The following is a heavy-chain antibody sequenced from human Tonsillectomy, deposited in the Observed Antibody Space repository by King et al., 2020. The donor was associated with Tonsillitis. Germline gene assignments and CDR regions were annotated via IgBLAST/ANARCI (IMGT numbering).Heavy chain of an antibody. CDR3: ARVSLIVVVPADYYFDY. CDR2: ISGSSSYI. CDR1: GFTFSSYS. D-gene: IGHD2-2*01. J-gene: IGHJ4*02. Sequence: EVQLVESGGGLVKPGGSLRLSCAASGFTFSSYSMNWVRQAPGKGLEWVSSISGSSSYIYYADSVKGRFTISRDNAKNSLYLQMNSLRAEDTAVYYCARVSLIVVVPADYYFDYWGQGTLVTVSS. V-gene: IGHV3-21*01.